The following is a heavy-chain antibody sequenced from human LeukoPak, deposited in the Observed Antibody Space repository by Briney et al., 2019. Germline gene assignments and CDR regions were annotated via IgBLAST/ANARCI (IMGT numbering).Heavy chain of an antibody. J-gene: IGHJ5*02. CDR2: ISSSGTTI. CDR3: ARGIHKTHCTRASCYVNWFDP. V-gene: IGHV3-48*03. Sequence: GGSLRLSCAASGFTFSSYDMNWVRQAPGKGLQWVSDISSSGTTIYYADSVKGRFTISRDNAKNSLYLQMNSLRAEDTAVYYCARGIHKTHCTRASCYVNWFDPWGRGTLVTVSS. CDR1: GFTFSSYD. D-gene: IGHD2-2*01.